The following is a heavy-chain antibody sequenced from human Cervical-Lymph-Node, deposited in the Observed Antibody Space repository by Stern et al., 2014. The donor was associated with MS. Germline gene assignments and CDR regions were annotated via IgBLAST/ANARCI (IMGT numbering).Heavy chain of an antibody. Sequence: QLVQSGGGVVQPGRSLRLSCAASGFTFSSYGMHWVRQAPGKGLEWVAVISYDGSNKYYVDSVKGRFTISRDNSKNTLYLQMNSLRAEDTAVYYCAKDRAQSLYYCYGMDVWGQGTTVTVSS. CDR2: ISYDGSNK. CDR1: GFTFSSYG. V-gene: IGHV3-30*18. CDR3: AKDRAQSLYYCYGMDV. D-gene: IGHD4-11*01. J-gene: IGHJ6*02.